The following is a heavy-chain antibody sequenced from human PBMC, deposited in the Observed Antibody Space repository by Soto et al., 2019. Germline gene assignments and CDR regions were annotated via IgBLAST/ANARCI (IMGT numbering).Heavy chain of an antibody. CDR2: IIPMFGTV. Sequence: QVQLVQSGAEVTKPGSSVKVSCKASGGTFSSFGIDWVRQAPGQGLEWMGDIIPMFGTVTYAQKFQGRVTITAHESTTTVYMELSSLRSEDTAVYYCAREATAHSSGWNFWGQGTLVTVSS. CDR1: GGTFSSFG. CDR3: AREATAHSSGWNF. D-gene: IGHD6-19*01. V-gene: IGHV1-69*12. J-gene: IGHJ4*02.